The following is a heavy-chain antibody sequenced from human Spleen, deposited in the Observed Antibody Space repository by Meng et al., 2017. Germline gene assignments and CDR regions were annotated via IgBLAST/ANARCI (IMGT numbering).Heavy chain of an antibody. V-gene: IGHV4-31*03. CDR3: ASWIYSCGWQ. J-gene: IGHJ4*02. CDR2: IYYSGTT. D-gene: IGHD6-19*01. CDR1: GGSISTSSYY. Sequence: HLQESGPGLVKPSQTLSLTCTVSGGSISTSSYYWTWIRQLPGKGLECIGYIYYSGTTNYKPSLKRRITISVDTAKNQFSLKLNSVTAADTAVYYCASWIYSCGWQWGQGALVTVSS.